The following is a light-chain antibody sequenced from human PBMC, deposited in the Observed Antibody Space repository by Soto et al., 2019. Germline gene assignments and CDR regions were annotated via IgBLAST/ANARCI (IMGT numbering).Light chain of an antibody. Sequence: EIVMTQSPGTLSLSPGERATISCRASQGIGSRYLAWDHQKSGQAPRLLIYGASSRATGIPDSFSGSGSGTDITLTISRLEPEDFGVYYCQQFGSSIPHTFGQGTKLEIK. V-gene: IGKV3-20*01. CDR1: QGIGSRY. CDR3: QQFGSSIPHT. J-gene: IGKJ2*01. CDR2: GAS.